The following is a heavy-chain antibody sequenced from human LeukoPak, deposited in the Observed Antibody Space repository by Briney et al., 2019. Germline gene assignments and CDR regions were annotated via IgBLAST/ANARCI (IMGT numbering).Heavy chain of an antibody. J-gene: IGHJ5*02. Sequence: GGSLRLSCAASGFTFNDYYMSWIRQAPGKGLEWLSYINIGGTNTHYAGSVKGRFTISRDNAKKSLYLEMNNLRAKDTAVYYCATDGAGFDTWGQGVLVTVSS. CDR1: GFTFNDYY. CDR2: INIGGTNT. CDR3: ATDGAGFDT. V-gene: IGHV3-11*01.